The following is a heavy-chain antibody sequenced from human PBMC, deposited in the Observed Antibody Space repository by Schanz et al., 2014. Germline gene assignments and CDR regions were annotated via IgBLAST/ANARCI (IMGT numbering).Heavy chain of an antibody. CDR3: TKEDATALWYFEH. V-gene: IGHV3-23*04. CDR1: GFIFSTHA. Sequence: EVQLVESGGGLVQPGGSLKLSCAASGFIFSTHAMSWVRQAPGQGLEWVSGINTSGGSRYYAESVKGRFTISRDNSKNLVVLQMNSLRVDDTAVYYCTKEDATALWYFEHWGQGTLVTVSS. J-gene: IGHJ4*02. D-gene: IGHD6-13*01. CDR2: INTSGGSR.